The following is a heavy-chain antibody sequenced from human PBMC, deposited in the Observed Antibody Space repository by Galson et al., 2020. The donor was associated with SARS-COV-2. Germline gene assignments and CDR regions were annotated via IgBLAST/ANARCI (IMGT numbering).Heavy chain of an antibody. V-gene: IGHV3-53*01. CDR1: GFTVSNNY. Sequence: GESLKISCAAPGFTVSNNYMSWVRQAPGKGLESVSVIYSGGSTYYADSVKGRFTISRDNSKNRLYRQMNSLRAEDTAVYYCARGNYPKGFDYWGQGTLVTVSS. CDR2: IYSGGST. D-gene: IGHD1-7*01. CDR3: ARGNYPKGFDY. J-gene: IGHJ4*02.